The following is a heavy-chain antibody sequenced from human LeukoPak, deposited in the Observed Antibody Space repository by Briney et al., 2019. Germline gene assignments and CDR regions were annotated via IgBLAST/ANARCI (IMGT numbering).Heavy chain of an antibody. CDR3: ARVKGSSWPDS. Sequence: ASVKVSCKASGYTFTSYGISWVRQAPGQGPEWLGWMNPNCGNTGYAQRFQGRVTMTRNTSISTAYMELSSLRSEDTAVYYCARVKGSSWPDSWGQGTLVTVSS. CDR2: MNPNCGNT. CDR1: GYTFTSYG. V-gene: IGHV1-8*02. J-gene: IGHJ4*02. D-gene: IGHD6-13*01.